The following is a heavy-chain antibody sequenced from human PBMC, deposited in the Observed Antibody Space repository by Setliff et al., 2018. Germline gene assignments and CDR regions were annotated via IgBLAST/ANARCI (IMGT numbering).Heavy chain of an antibody. CDR2: INTGNGNT. D-gene: IGHD2-15*01. CDR1: GYTFTSYG. J-gene: IGHJ3*02. CDR3: ARDRGNCSGGSCRRTRIYDAFDI. Sequence: ASVKVSCKASGYTFTSYGISWVRPAPRQRFEWMGWINTGNGNTRYAEQVQGRVTITADESTSTAYMELSSLRSEDAALYYCARDRGNCSGGSCRRTRIYDAFDIWGQGTMVTVSS. V-gene: IGHV1-18*01.